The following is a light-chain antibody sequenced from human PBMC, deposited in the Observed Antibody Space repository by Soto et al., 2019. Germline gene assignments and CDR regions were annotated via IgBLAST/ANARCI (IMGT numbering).Light chain of an antibody. V-gene: IGKV1-39*01. J-gene: IGKJ4*01. CDR3: QQSHSNIQDLT. CDR1: QSVSNH. Sequence: DIPKTQSPSSLSASVGDRVTITCRASQSVSNHLNWYQQKPGKAPKLLIYASSSLQSGVPSRFSGSGSGTDFTLTISSLQPEDFATYYCQQSHSNIQDLTFGGGTKVEIK. CDR2: ASS.